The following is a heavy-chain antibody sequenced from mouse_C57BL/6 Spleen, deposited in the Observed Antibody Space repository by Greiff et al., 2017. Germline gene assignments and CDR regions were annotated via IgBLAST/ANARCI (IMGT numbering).Heavy chain of an antibody. CDR2: ISYDGSN. CDR3: ARDLGYTAWFAY. V-gene: IGHV3-6*01. CDR1: GYSITSGYY. Sequence: EVKLVESGPGLVKPSQSLSLTCSVTGYSITSGYYWNWIRQFPGNKLEWMGYISYDGSNNYNPSLKNRISITRDTSKNQFFLKLNSVTTEDTATYYCARDLGYTAWFAYWGQGTLVTVSA. D-gene: IGHD1-1*01. J-gene: IGHJ3*01.